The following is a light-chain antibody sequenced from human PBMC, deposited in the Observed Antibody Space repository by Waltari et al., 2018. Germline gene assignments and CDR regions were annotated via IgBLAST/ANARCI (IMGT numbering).Light chain of an antibody. CDR1: QSVSRT. V-gene: IGKV3-20*01. CDR2: DAG. Sequence: CRSSQSVSRTLAWYQQKPRQAPRRRIYDAGTRATGIPDRFSGSGSGTDFRLTISRLEPEDFAVYYCQTYGTLPATFGQGTKVEIK. J-gene: IGKJ1*01. CDR3: QTYGTLPAT.